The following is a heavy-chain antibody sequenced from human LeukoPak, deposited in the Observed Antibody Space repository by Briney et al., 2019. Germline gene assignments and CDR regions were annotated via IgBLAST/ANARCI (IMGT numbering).Heavy chain of an antibody. V-gene: IGHV4-34*01. CDR1: GGSFSGYY. CDR3: ARGGDHGGGWHNDY. CDR2: INHSGST. D-gene: IGHD6-19*01. J-gene: IGHJ4*02. Sequence: SETLSLTCAVYGGSFSGYYWSWIRQPPGKGLEWIGEINHSGSTNYNPSLKSRVTISVDTSKNQFSLKLSSVTAADTAVYYCARGGDHGGGWHNDYWGQGTLVTVSS.